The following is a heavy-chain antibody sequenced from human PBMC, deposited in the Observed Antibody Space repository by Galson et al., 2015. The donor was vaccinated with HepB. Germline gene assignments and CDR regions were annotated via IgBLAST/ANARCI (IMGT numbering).Heavy chain of an antibody. CDR3: AXGANNSFDI. Sequence: CAISXDSVXSNGXXWNWIRQXPSRGLEXLGRAYRGSXEYAESVXSRITINPDTSKNQFSLHVXAVTPEDTAVYYCAXGANNSFDIWGQGTMVTVSS. V-gene: IGHV6-1*01. D-gene: IGHD1/OR15-1a*01. CDR1: XDSVXSNGXX. J-gene: IGHJ3*02. CDR2: AYRGSX.